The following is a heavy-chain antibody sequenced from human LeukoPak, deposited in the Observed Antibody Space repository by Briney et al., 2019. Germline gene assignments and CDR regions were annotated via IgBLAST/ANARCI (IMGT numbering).Heavy chain of an antibody. CDR3: ARPQGEDGYNYNWAFDY. D-gene: IGHD5-24*01. J-gene: IGHJ4*02. V-gene: IGHV3-30*02. Sequence: GGSLRLSCAASGFTFDDYAMHWVRQAPGKGLEWVAFIRYDGSNKYYADSVKGRFTISRDNSKNTLYLQMNSLRAEDTAVYYCARPQGEDGYNYNWAFDYWGQGTLVTVSS. CDR1: GFTFDDYA. CDR2: IRYDGSNK.